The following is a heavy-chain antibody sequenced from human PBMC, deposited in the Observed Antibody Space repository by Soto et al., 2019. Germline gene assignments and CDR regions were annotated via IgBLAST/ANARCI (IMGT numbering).Heavy chain of an antibody. J-gene: IGHJ5*02. CDR2: IYYSGST. CDR1: GGSISSYY. CDR3: ARDDPQLGRFDP. Sequence: NPSETLSLTCTVSGGSISSYYWSWIRQPPGKGLEWIGYIYYSGSTNYNPSLKSRVTISVDTSKNQFSLKLSSVTAADTAVYYCARDDPQLGRFDPWGQGTLVTVSS. V-gene: IGHV4-59*01. D-gene: IGHD3-10*01.